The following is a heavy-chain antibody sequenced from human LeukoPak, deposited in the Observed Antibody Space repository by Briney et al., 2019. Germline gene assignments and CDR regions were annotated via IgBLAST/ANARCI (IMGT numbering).Heavy chain of an antibody. CDR3: AKDRAYYDSSGYYYWFDY. Sequence: GGSLRLSCAASGFTFSSYAMSWVRQAPGKGLEWVSAISGSGGSTYYADSVKGRFTISRDNSKNTLYLQMNSLRAEDTAVYYCAKDRAYYDSSGYYYWFDYWGQGTLVTVSS. V-gene: IGHV3-23*01. J-gene: IGHJ4*02. CDR2: ISGSGGST. D-gene: IGHD3-22*01. CDR1: GFTFSSYA.